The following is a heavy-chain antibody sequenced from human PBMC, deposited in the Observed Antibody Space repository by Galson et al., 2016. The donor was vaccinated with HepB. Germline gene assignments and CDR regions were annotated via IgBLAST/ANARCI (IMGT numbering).Heavy chain of an antibody. Sequence: ETLSLTCAVSGASVNSSNWWTWVRQAPGTGLEWIGEIYHSGTTNYSPSLKSRVTISVDTSKNQFSLKLTSVTAADTAVYYCASQGSGSSNWFGPWGRGTLVTVSS. CDR1: GASVNSSNW. V-gene: IGHV4-4*02. CDR2: IYHSGTT. J-gene: IGHJ5*02. D-gene: IGHD6-19*01. CDR3: ASQGSGSSNWFGP.